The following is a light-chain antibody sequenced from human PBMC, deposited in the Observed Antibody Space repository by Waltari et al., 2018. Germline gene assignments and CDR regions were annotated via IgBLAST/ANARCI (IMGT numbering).Light chain of an antibody. CDR1: NIESTS. V-gene: IGLV3-21*01. CDR3: QVWDANPEPGV. CDR2: YDN. Sequence: SYVLTQPPSVSVAPGETARITCGGNNIESTSVNWYRQRAGQAPVVVIAYDNDLAAGIPERVSGSNSGNTATLTISRDDAGDEADYDCQVWDANPEPGVFGTGTEVTVL. J-gene: IGLJ1*01.